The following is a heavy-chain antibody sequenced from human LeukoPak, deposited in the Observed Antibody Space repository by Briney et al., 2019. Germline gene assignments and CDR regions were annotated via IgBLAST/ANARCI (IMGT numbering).Heavy chain of an antibody. Sequence: SETLSLTCTVSGGSISSSRYYWGWIRQPPGKGLEWIGSIYYSGSTYYNPSLKSRVTISVDTSKNQFSLKLSSVTAADTAVYYCAGKAYSDWFDPWGQGTLVTVSS. J-gene: IGHJ5*02. V-gene: IGHV4-39*01. D-gene: IGHD2-15*01. CDR2: IYYSGST. CDR3: AGKAYSDWFDP. CDR1: GGSISSSRYY.